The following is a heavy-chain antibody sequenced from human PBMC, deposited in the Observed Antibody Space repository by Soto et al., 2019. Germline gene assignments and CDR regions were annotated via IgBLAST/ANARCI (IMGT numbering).Heavy chain of an antibody. V-gene: IGHV4-59*01. CDR3: ASGLKAAGIRTDYYYGMAV. CDR2: IYYSGST. J-gene: IGHJ6*02. D-gene: IGHD6-13*01. CDR1: GGSISSYY. Sequence: PSETLSLTCTVSGGSISSYYWSWIRQPPGKGLEWIGYIYYSGSTNYNPSLKSRVTISVDTSKNQFSLKLSSVTAADTAVYYCASGLKAAGIRTDYYYGMAVWGQGTTVTVSS.